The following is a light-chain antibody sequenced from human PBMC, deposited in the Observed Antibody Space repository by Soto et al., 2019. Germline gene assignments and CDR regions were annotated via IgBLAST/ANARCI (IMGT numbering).Light chain of an antibody. CDR3: QRSGSSSIT. V-gene: IGKV3D-20*01. Sequence: EIVLTQSPATLSLSPGERATLSCGASQSVSSIYLAGYQQKPGLAHRLLIYDASSRATAIPDRFSGSGSGTDFTLSISRLEPEDFAVYYCQRSGSSSITFGQGTRLEIK. CDR2: DAS. J-gene: IGKJ5*01. CDR1: QSVSSIY.